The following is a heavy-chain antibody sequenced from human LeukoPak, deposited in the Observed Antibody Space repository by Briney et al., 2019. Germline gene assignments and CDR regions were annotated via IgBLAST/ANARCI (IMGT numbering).Heavy chain of an antibody. CDR2: IYYSGST. V-gene: IGHV4-59*12. D-gene: IGHD3-10*01. CDR1: GGSISSYY. CDR3: ARVRYGSGSYCFFDY. J-gene: IGHJ4*02. Sequence: PSETLSLTCTVSGGSISSYYWSWIRQPPGKGLEWIGYIYYSGSTSYNPSLKSRVTMSVDTSKNQFSLKLSSVTAADTAVYYCARVRYGSGSYCFFDYWGQGTLVTVSS.